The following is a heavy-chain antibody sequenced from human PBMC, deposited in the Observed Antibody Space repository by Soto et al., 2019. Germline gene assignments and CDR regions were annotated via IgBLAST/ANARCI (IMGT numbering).Heavy chain of an antibody. D-gene: IGHD3-10*01. J-gene: IGHJ4*02. Sequence: QVQLVQSGAEGKKPGASVKVSCETSGYTFANYPMHWVRQAPGQTLEWMGWINAGNGYTKYSQKFQGRVTITRDTSASIAYMELTSQRSEDTAVYYCAIAKIISALDYWGQGTLVTVSS. CDR1: GYTFANYP. CDR2: INAGNGYT. CDR3: AIAKIISALDY. V-gene: IGHV1-3*01.